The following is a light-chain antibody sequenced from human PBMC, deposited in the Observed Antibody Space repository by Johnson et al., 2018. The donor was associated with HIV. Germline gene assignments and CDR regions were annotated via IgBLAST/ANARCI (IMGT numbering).Light chain of an antibody. CDR2: DNN. CDR1: SSNIGNNY. V-gene: IGLV1-51*01. CDR3: GTWDSSLSAYV. Sequence: QSVLTQPPSVSAAPGQKVTISCSGSSSNIGNNYVSWYQQLPGTAPKLLIYDNNKRPSGIPDRFSGSKSGTSATLAITGIQPGDEADYYCGTWDSSLSAYVFGTGTKVTVL. J-gene: IGLJ1*01.